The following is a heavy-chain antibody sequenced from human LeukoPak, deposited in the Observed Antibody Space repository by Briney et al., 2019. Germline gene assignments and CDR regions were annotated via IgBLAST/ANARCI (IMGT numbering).Heavy chain of an antibody. CDR2: INPSGGST. J-gene: IGHJ4*02. CDR1: GYIFTSYN. D-gene: IGHD6-13*01. V-gene: IGHV1-46*01. Sequence: GASVTVSCTASGYIFTSYNMYWVRQAPGRGLEWMGIINPSGGSTRSAQKFQGRVTLTRDTSTSTVYMELSSLRSEDTAVYYCARGWNIAAAGRYYFDYWGQGTLVTVSS. CDR3: ARGWNIAAAGRYYFDY.